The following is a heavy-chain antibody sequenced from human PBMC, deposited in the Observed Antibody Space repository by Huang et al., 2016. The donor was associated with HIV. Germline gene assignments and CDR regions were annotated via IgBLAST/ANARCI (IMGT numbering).Heavy chain of an antibody. CDR2: TIPSDETA. CDR1: GGTFNNYA. CDR3: ARGMYWGGTPNNFDF. Sequence: QVQLVQSGAEVKKPGSSVKVSCKASGGTFNNYAISWVRQTPRRGLEWMGGTIPSDETANYAPKFQGRLTITADASTSTAYMELSTLRSEDTAVYYCARGMYWGGTPNNFDFWGQGTLVTVSS. J-gene: IGHJ4*02. V-gene: IGHV1-69*13. D-gene: IGHD2-8*02.